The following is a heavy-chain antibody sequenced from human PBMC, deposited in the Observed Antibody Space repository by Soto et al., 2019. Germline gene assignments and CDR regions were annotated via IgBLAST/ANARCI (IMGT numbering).Heavy chain of an antibody. CDR2: IYYSGST. CDR1: GGSISSSSYY. J-gene: IGHJ6*02. CDR3: ARFVRGWLQYYYGMDV. Sequence: SETLSLTCTVSGGSISSSSYYWGWIRQPPGKGLEWIGGIYYSGSTYYNPSLKSRVTISVDTSKNQFSLKLSSVTAADTAVYYCARFVRGWLQYYYGMDVWGQGTTVTVSS. V-gene: IGHV4-39*01. D-gene: IGHD3-22*01.